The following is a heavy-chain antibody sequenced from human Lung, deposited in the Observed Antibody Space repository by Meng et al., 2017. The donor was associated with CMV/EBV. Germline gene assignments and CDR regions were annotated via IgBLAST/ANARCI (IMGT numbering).Heavy chain of an antibody. Sequence: VSGDSSSSSAHSWTWIRQHPGKGLEWIGYIYYSGSTYSNPSLKSRVTISVETSKNQFSLRLISVTAADTAVYYCARLGGFLNWFDPWGQGTLVTVSS. CDR1: GDSSSSSAHS. CDR2: IYYSGST. V-gene: IGHV4-31*02. D-gene: IGHD2-15*01. J-gene: IGHJ5*02. CDR3: ARLGGFLNWFDP.